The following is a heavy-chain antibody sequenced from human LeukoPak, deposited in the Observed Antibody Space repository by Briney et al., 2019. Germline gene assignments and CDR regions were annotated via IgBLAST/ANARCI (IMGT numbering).Heavy chain of an antibody. Sequence: SETLSLTCAVYGGSFSGYYWSWIRQPPGKGLEWIGEINHSGSTNYNPSLKSRVTISVDTSKNQFSLKLSSVTAADTAVYYCARTRNNYYGSGSHYDYWGQGTLVTVSS. CDR3: ARTRNNYYGSGSHYDY. V-gene: IGHV4-34*01. J-gene: IGHJ4*02. CDR2: INHSGST. D-gene: IGHD3-10*01. CDR1: GGSFSGYY.